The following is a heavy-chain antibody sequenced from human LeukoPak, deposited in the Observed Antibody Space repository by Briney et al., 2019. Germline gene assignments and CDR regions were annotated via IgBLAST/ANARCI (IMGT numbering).Heavy chain of an antibody. CDR2: IIPIFGTA. D-gene: IGHD3-22*01. CDR1: GGTFSSYA. V-gene: IGHV1-69*05. J-gene: IGHJ4*02. Sequence: SVKVSCKASGGTFSSYAISWVRQAPGQGLEWMGRIIPIFGTANYAQKFQGRVTITTGESTSTAYMEPSSLRSEDTAVYYSARSWYYYDSSGYLFDYWGQGTLVTVSS. CDR3: ARSWYYYDSSGYLFDY.